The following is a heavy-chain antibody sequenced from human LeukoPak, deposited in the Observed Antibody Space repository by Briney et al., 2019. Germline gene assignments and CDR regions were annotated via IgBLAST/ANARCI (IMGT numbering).Heavy chain of an antibody. CDR3: ERVPNSFRAAEYFQH. CDR2: ISAYNGNT. Sequence: ASVKVSCKAPGYTFTSYGISWGRQAPGQGLEWIGWISAYNGNTNYAQKLQGRVTMTTDTSTSTAYMELSSLRSEDTAVYYCERVPNSFRAAEYFQHWGQGTLVTVSS. D-gene: IGHD2/OR15-2a*01. J-gene: IGHJ1*01. CDR1: GYTFTSYG. V-gene: IGHV1-18*01.